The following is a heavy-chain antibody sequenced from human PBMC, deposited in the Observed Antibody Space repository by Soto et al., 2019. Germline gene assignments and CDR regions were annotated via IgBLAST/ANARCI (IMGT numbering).Heavy chain of an antibody. CDR1: RFTLSSYG. V-gene: IGHV3-33*01. J-gene: IGHJ4*02. CDR2: IWYDGSNK. CDR3: ARSSCSGWYYLDY. Sequence: QVQLVESGGGVVQPGRSLRLSCAASRFTLSSYGMHWVRQAPGKGLEWVAVIWYDGSNKYYADSVRGRFTISRDNSKNTLYLQMNSLRAEDTAVYHCARSSCSGWYYLDYWGQGTLVTVSS. D-gene: IGHD6-19*01.